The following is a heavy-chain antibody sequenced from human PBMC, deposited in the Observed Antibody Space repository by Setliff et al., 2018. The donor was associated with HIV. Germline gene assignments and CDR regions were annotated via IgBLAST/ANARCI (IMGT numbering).Heavy chain of an antibody. CDR3: ARESINLGELSSNPDASDI. D-gene: IGHD3-16*02. Sequence: PSETLSLTCNVSGDSISSGRYFWTWIRQPPGKGLEWIGYISDSGNTYYNPSLKSRVIISLDTSKNHLSLKLRSVTAADTAVYYCARESINLGELSSNPDASDIWGQGTMVTVSS. J-gene: IGHJ3*02. CDR1: GDSISSGRYF. CDR2: ISDSGNT. V-gene: IGHV4-31*03.